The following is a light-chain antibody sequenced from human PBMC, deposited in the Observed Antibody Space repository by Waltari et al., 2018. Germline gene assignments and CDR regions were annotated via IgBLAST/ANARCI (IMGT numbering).Light chain of an antibody. J-gene: IGLJ3*02. CDR3: QSYDSSNWV. Sequence: FMLTQPHSVSESPGKTVTISCTRSSGSIPSNYVPWYQQRPGSSPTTVIYEDNQRPSGVPDRFSGSIDSSSNSASLTISGLKTEDEADYYCQSYDSSNWVFGGGTKLTVL. CDR1: SGSIPSNY. V-gene: IGLV6-57*01. CDR2: EDN.